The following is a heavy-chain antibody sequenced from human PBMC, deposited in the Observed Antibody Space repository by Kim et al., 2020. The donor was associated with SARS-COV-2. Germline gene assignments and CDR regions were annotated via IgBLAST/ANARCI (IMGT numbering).Heavy chain of an antibody. J-gene: IGHJ4*02. CDR1: GLSFTSSA. CDR2: IVVGSGNT. V-gene: IGHV1-58*01. CDR3: AADYGYSATWPFDY. Sequence: SVKVSCKASGLSFTSSAVQWVRLARGQRLEWIGWIVVGSGNTDYAENFQDRVTITWDKSTNTAFMDLSSLRAEDTAVYYCAADYGYSATWPFDYWGQGT. D-gene: IGHD6-13*01.